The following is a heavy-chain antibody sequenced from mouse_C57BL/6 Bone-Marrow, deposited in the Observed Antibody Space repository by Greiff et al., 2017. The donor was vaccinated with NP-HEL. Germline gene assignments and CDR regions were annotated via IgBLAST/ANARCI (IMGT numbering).Heavy chain of an antibody. V-gene: IGHV5-16*01. J-gene: IGHJ1*03. D-gene: IGHD1-1*01. CDR2: INYDGSST. CDR3: ARALITTVVIDWYFDV. CDR1: GFTFSDYY. Sequence: EVQPVVSEGGLVQPGSSMKLSCTASGFTFSDYYMAWVRQVPYKGLEWVANINYDGSSTYYLDPLKSRFIISRDNAKNVLYLQKSSLKSEDTATYYWARALITTVVIDWYFDVWGTGTTVTVAS.